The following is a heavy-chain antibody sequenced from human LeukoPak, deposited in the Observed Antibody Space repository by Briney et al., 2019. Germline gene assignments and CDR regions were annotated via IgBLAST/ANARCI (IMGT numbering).Heavy chain of an antibody. CDR3: ARGGRYFDWFSPPPNFVLADY. CDR1: GGSISSYY. J-gene: IGHJ4*02. Sequence: SETLSLTCTVSGGSISSYYWSWIRQPAGKGLEWIGRIYTSGSTNYNPSLKSRVTMSVDTSKNQFSLKLSSVTAADTAVYYCARGGRYFDWFSPPPNFVLADYWGQGTLVTVSS. D-gene: IGHD3-9*01. V-gene: IGHV4-4*07. CDR2: IYTSGST.